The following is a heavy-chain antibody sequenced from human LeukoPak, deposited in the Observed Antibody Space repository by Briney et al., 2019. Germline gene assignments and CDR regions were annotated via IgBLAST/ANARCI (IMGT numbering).Heavy chain of an antibody. Sequence: GGSLRLSCAASFSTYWMSWVRQAPGKGLEWVANLNQDGSVKYYVDSVKGRFTVSRDNAKNSLYLQMNSLRAEDTAVYYCARGSDYYALWGKGTTVTISS. CDR3: ARGSDYYAL. J-gene: IGHJ6*04. V-gene: IGHV3-7*01. CDR2: LNQDGSVK. D-gene: IGHD6-25*01. CDR1: FSTYW.